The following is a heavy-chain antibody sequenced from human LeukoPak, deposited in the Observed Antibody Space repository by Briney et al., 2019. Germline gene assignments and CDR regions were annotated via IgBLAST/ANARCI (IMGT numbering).Heavy chain of an antibody. CDR3: ATGISEVRAQLR. CDR2: FDPEDGET. V-gene: IGHV1-24*01. Sequence: ASVKVSCKVSGYTLTELSMHWVRQAPGKGLEWMGGFDPEDGETIYAQKFQGRVTMTEDTSTDTAHMELSSLRSEDTAVYYCATGISEVRAQLRWGQGTLVTVSS. CDR1: GYTLTELS. D-gene: IGHD3-10*01. J-gene: IGHJ4*02.